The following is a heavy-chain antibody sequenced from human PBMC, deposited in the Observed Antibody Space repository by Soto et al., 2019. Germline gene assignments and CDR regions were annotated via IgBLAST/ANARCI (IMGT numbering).Heavy chain of an antibody. Sequence: QLVESGGGSLQPGGSLRLSCAASGFSFRNYAMTWVRQSPGKGLERVPLIGGGGGSTDYADSVEGRFSISRDNSQNMLYLQMNGLRGEDTALYYCAKLKGGLGRFYGMDAWGQGTMVIVSS. J-gene: IGHJ6*02. D-gene: IGHD3-3*01. CDR1: GFSFRNYA. CDR2: IGGGGGST. V-gene: IGHV3-23*04. CDR3: AKLKGGLGRFYGMDA.